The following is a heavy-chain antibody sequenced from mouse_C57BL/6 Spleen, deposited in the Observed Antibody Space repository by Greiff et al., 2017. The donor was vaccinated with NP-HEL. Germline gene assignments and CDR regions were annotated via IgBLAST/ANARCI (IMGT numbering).Heavy chain of an antibody. CDR3: AGDYDEAWFAY. V-gene: IGHV1-64*01. D-gene: IGHD2-4*01. Sequence: QVQLQQPGAELVKPGDSVKLSCKASGYTFTGYWMHWVKQRPGQGLEWIGMIHPNSGSTNYNEKFKSKATLTVDKSSSTAYKQLSSLTSEDSAVYYCAGDYDEAWFAYWGQGTLFTVSA. CDR1: GYTFTGYW. J-gene: IGHJ3*01. CDR2: IHPNSGST.